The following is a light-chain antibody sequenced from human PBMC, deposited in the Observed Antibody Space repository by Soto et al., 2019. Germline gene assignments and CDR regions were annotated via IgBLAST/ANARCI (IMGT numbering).Light chain of an antibody. Sequence: EFVLTQSPATLSLSPGERATLSFRASQSVSSYLAWYQQKPGQAPRLLIYDASNRATGIPARFSGSGSGTDFTLTISSLEPEDFAVYYCRQRSNWPLTFGGGTKVDIK. V-gene: IGKV3-11*01. J-gene: IGKJ4*01. CDR3: RQRSNWPLT. CDR1: QSVSSY. CDR2: DAS.